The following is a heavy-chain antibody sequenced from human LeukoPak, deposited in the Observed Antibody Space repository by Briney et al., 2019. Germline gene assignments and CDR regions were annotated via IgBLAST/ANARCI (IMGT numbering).Heavy chain of an antibody. CDR2: IYPADSDT. J-gene: IGHJ4*02. CDR1: GYGFSSYW. Sequence: GESLKISCKGSGYGFSSYWIGWVRQMPGKGLEWMGIIYPADSDTKYNPSFQGQVTISADKSISTAYLQWNSLGASDTAMYYCARRGCIGGSCYGYWGQGTLVTVSS. D-gene: IGHD2-15*01. V-gene: IGHV5-51*01. CDR3: ARRGCIGGSCYGY.